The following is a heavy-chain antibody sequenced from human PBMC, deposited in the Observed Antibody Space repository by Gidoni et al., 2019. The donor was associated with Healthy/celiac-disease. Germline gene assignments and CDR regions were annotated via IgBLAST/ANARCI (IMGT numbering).Heavy chain of an antibody. J-gene: IGHJ6*02. CDR1: GFTVSSYG. Sequence: QVQLVESGGGVVQPGSSLRLSCAASGFTVSSYGMHWVRQAPGKGLEWVAVIWYDGSNKYYADSVKGRFTISRDNSKNTLYLQMNSLRAEDTAVYYCARTNRYYYYGMDVWGQGTTVTVSS. D-gene: IGHD2-8*01. V-gene: IGHV3-33*01. CDR2: IWYDGSNK. CDR3: ARTNRYYYYGMDV.